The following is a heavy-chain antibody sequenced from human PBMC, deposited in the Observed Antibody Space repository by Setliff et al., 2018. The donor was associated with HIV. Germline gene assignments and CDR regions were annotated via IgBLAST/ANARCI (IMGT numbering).Heavy chain of an antibody. CDR1: GFTFNNYA. J-gene: IGHJ4*02. D-gene: IGHD3-10*01. CDR2: ITGDAGKT. Sequence: GGSLRLSCAASGFTFNNYAMAWVRQAPGKGLEWVSGITGDAGKTFYAESVKGRFTISRDNSKTALYLQMNSLRADDTAVYYCAKRDYPSPGDYYPLFDHWGQGTLVTVPQ. CDR3: AKRDYPSPGDYYPLFDH. V-gene: IGHV3-23*01.